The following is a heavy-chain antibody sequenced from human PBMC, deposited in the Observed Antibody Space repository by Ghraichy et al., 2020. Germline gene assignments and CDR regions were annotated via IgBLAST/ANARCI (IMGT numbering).Heavy chain of an antibody. CDR1: GFTFSSYA. CDR2: ISGSGGRT. Sequence: GESLNISCAASGFTFSSYAMSWVRQAPGKGLEWVSAISGSGGRTYYADSVKGRFTISRDNSKNTLYLQMNSLRAEDTAVYYCGRPSDDYGDYYYYYMDVWGKGTTVTVSS. CDR3: GRPSDDYGDYYYYYMDV. D-gene: IGHD4-17*01. J-gene: IGHJ6*03. V-gene: IGHV3-23*01.